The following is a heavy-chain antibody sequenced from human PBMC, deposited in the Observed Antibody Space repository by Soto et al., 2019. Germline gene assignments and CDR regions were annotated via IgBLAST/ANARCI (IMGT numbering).Heavy chain of an antibody. CDR3: ARHLGFCTGGSCYSLYYGMDV. CDR1: GGSIGTYY. V-gene: IGHV4-59*08. D-gene: IGHD2-15*01. Sequence: PSETLSLTCTVSGGSIGTYYWSWIRQPPGKGLEWIGYIYYSGSTKYNPSLKSRVTISVDTSKNQFSLKLSSVTAADTAVYYCARHLGFCTGGSCYSLYYGMDVWGHGTTVTVSS. J-gene: IGHJ6*02. CDR2: IYYSGST.